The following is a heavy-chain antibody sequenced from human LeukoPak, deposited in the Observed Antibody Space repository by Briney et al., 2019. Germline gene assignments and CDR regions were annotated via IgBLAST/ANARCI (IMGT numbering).Heavy chain of an antibody. CDR3: ARVRRAVAHH. CDR1: GGSFSGYY. D-gene: IGHD6-19*01. Sequence: PSETLSLTCAVYGGSFSGYYWGWIRQPPGKGLEWIGEINHSGSTNYNPSLKSRVTISVDTSKNQFSLKLSSVTAADTAVYYCARVRRAVAHHWGQGTLVTVSS. CDR2: INHSGST. V-gene: IGHV4-34*01. J-gene: IGHJ4*02.